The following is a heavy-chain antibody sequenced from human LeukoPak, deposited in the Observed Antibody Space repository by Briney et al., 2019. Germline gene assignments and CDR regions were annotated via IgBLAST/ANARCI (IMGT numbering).Heavy chain of an antibody. CDR1: GESFSGYF. D-gene: IGHD5-12*01. CDR2: INHSGSTS. J-gene: IGHJ4*02. V-gene: IGHV4-34*01. Sequence: SETLSLTCAVYGESFSGYFWNWIRQPPGKGLEWIGEINHSGSTSNHDPSLKSRVTMSVDTSKNQFSLKLSSVTAADTAVYYCARKSGYARDYWGQGTLVTVSS. CDR3: ARKSGYARDY.